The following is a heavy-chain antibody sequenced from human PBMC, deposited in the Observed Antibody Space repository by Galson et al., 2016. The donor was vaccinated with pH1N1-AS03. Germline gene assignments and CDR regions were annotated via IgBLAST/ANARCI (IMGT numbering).Heavy chain of an antibody. CDR3: ARGWYDIWTGYLVDPFDY. CDR1: GFTFSDYY. CDR2: ITSSGGSGTTI. Sequence: SLRLSCAVSGFTFSDYYMSWIRQAPGKGLEWISCITSSGGSGTTIYYADSVKGRFTISRDNAKNSLYLQMNSLRADDAAGYYCARGWYDIWTGYLVDPFDYWGQGALFTVSS. J-gene: IGHJ4*02. V-gene: IGHV3-11*01. D-gene: IGHD3-9*01.